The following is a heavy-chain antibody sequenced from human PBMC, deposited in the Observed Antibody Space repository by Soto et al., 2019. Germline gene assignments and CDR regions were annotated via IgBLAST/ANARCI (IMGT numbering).Heavy chain of an antibody. V-gene: IGHV4-59*11. CDR3: AREGITTNFDY. CDR2: IYYSGST. J-gene: IGHJ4*02. CDR1: GGSISGHY. D-gene: IGHD3-10*01. Sequence: QVQLQESGPGLVNPSETLSLNCTASGGSISGHYCSWIRQPPGKGLEWIGYIYYSGSTNYNPSLKSRVNISVDTSKNQFALKLSSVTAADTAVYYCAREGITTNFDYWGQGTLVTVSS.